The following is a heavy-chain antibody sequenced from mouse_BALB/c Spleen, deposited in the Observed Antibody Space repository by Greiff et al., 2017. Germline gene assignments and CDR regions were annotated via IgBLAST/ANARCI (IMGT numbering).Heavy chain of an antibody. Sequence: VQLKESGPGLVKPSQSLSLTCTVTGYSITSDYAWNWIRQFPGNKLEWMGYISYSGSTSYNPSLKSRISITRDTSKNQFFLQLNSVTTEDTATYYCARRANWDQWYFDVWGAGTTVTVSS. CDR1: GYSITSDYA. CDR3: ARRANWDQWYFDV. V-gene: IGHV3-2*02. D-gene: IGHD4-1*01. CDR2: ISYSGST. J-gene: IGHJ1*01.